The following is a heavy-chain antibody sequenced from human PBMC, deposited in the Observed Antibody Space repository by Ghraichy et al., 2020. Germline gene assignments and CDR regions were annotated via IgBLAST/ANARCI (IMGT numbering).Heavy chain of an antibody. CDR3: AKDRSMVIGPGDAFDI. D-gene: IGHD3-22*01. J-gene: IGHJ3*02. CDR2: ISGSGGST. Sequence: GGSLRLSCAASGFTFSSYAMSWVRQAPGKGLEWVSAISGSGGSTYYADSVKGRFTISRDNSKNTLYLQMNSLRAEDTAVYYCAKDRSMVIGPGDAFDIWGQGTMVTVSS. V-gene: IGHV3-23*01. CDR1: GFTFSSYA.